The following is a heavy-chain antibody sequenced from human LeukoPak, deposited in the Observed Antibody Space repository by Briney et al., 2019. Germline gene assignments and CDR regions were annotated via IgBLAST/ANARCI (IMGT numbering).Heavy chain of an antibody. CDR1: GFTFRDYF. J-gene: IGHJ3*02. CDR2: ISSSGNAV. V-gene: IGHV3-11*04. Sequence: PGWSLRLSCAASGFTFRDYFMTWIRQAPGKGLEWVSYISSSGNAVYHADSVKGRFTISRDNAKNSLYLQLNSLRAEDTAVYYCARAFLDGFDIWGQGTMVTVSS. CDR3: ARAFLDGFDI. D-gene: IGHD2/OR15-2a*01.